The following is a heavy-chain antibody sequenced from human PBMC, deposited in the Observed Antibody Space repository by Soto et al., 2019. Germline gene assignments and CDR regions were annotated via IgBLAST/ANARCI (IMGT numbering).Heavy chain of an antibody. CDR2: IIPIFGTA. J-gene: IGHJ6*02. V-gene: IGHV1-69*06. Sequence: QVQLVQSGAEVKKPGSSVKVSCKASGGTFSSYAISWVRQAPGQGLEWMGGIIPIFGTANYAQKFQGRVTITADKSTSTAYMELSSLRSEDTAVYYCARGRIVGATGYYYGMDVWGQGTTVTVSS. CDR3: ARGRIVGATGYYYGMDV. CDR1: GGTFSSYA. D-gene: IGHD1-26*01.